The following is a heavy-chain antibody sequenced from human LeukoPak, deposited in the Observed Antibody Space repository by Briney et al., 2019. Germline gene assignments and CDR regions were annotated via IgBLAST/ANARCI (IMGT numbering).Heavy chain of an antibody. V-gene: IGHV4-59*08. Sequence: SETLSLTCNVSGGSIRGYYWSWIRQPPGKGLEWIGYIYSSGSTNYNPSLKSRVTISVDTSKNQFSLKLSSVTAADTAVYYCARHWYSSGFDYWGQGTLVTVSS. D-gene: IGHD6-19*01. CDR3: ARHWYSSGFDY. J-gene: IGHJ4*02. CDR1: GGSIRGYY. CDR2: IYSSGST.